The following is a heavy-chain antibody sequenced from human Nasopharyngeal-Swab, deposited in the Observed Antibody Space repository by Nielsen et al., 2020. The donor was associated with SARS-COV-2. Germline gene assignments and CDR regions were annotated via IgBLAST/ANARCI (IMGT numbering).Heavy chain of an antibody. Sequence: GESLKISCAASGFTFSSYAMSWVRQAPGKGLEWVSAISGSGGSTYYADSVKGRFTISRDNSKNTLYLQMNSLRAEDTAVYYCARDLTERDYYGMDVWGQWTTVTVSS. J-gene: IGHJ6*02. D-gene: IGHD1-14*01. CDR1: GFTFSSYA. V-gene: IGHV3-23*01. CDR3: ARDLTERDYYGMDV. CDR2: ISGSGGST.